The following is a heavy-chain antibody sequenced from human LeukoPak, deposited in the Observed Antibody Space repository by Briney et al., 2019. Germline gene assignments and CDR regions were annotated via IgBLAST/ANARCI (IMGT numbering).Heavy chain of an antibody. J-gene: IGHJ4*02. V-gene: IGHV3-23*01. CDR2: ISDNGGRT. Sequence: GGSLRLSCAASGFTFSTYTMAWVRQAPGGGLEWVSGISDNGGRTYYADSVKGRFAISRDDSKSTLYLQMNSLRGEDTAVYYCAKDFGRNLGGPGYWGRGTLIIVSS. CDR3: AKDFGRNLGGPGY. D-gene: IGHD1-14*01. CDR1: GFTFSTYT.